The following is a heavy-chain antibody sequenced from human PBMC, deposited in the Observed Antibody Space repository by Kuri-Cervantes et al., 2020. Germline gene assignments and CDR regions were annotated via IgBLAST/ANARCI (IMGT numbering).Heavy chain of an antibody. CDR3: ARDLGTAGVVT. V-gene: IGHV4-59*01. CDR1: GFTFDDYA. D-gene: IGHD6-13*01. CDR2: IYYSGST. Sequence: ESLKISCAASGFTFDDYAMHWVRQAPGKGLEWIGYIYYSGSTNYNPSLKSRVTISVDTSKNQFSLKLSSVTAADTAVYYCARDLGTAGVVTWGQGTLVTVSS. J-gene: IGHJ5*02.